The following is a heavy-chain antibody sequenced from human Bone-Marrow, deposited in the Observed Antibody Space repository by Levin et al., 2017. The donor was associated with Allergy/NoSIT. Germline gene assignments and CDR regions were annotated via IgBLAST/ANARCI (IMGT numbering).Heavy chain of an antibody. CDR2: TYYRSKWYT. CDR3: TRGQWSTFNI. Sequence: SQTLSLTCAISGDSVSSNSVAWNWIRQSPSRGLEFLGRTYYRSKWYTDHAVSVKGRITINVDTSKNQFSLQLNSVTPGDTAVYYCTRGQWSTFNIWGQGRMVTVS. J-gene: IGHJ3*02. D-gene: IGHD2-15*01. V-gene: IGHV6-1*01. CDR1: GDSVSSNSVA.